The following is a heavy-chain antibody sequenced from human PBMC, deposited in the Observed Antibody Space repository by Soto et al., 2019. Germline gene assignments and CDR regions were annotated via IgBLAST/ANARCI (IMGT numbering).Heavy chain of an antibody. Sequence: QVQLVQSGAEVKKPGASVKVSCKASGYTFTSYGISWVRQAPGQGLEWMGWISAYNGNTNYAHKLQGRVTMTTDTSTSTAYMELRSLTSDDTAVYYCSRDRPQVAGFMEARNWGQGTLVTVSS. V-gene: IGHV1-18*01. CDR3: SRDRPQVAGFMEARN. CDR1: GYTFTSYG. D-gene: IGHD3-3*01. J-gene: IGHJ1*01. CDR2: ISAYNGNT.